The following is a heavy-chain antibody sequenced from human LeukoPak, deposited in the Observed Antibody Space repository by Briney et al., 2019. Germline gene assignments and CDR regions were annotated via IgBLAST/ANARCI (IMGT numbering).Heavy chain of an antibody. J-gene: IGHJ4*02. CDR1: GFTFSSYS. CDR3: ARGIVGATTPYYFDY. Sequence: GGSLRLSCAASGFTFSSYSMNWVRQAPGKGLEWVSVIYSGGSTYYADSVKGRFTISRDNSKNTLYLQMNSLRAEDTAVYYCARGIVGATTPYYFDYWGQGTLVTVSS. V-gene: IGHV3-53*01. CDR2: IYSGGST. D-gene: IGHD1-26*01.